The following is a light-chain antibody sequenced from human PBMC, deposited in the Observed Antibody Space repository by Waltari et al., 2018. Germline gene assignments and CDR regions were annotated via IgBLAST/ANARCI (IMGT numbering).Light chain of an antibody. CDR3: QQYGSSTGLT. CDR2: GVS. J-gene: IGKJ4*01. Sequence: EIVLTQSQGTLSLSPGERATLSCRASQSVSSSYLAWYQQKPGQAPRLLIYGVSSRATGIPDRFSGSGSGTDYTLTISRLEPEDFAMFYCQQYGSSTGLTFGGGTKVEIK. V-gene: IGKV3-20*01. CDR1: QSVSSSY.